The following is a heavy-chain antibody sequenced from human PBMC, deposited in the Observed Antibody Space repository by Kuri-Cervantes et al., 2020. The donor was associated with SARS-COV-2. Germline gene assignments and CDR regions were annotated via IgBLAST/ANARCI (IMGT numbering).Heavy chain of an antibody. CDR2: IIPIFGTA. V-gene: IGHV1-69*06. CDR1: GGTFSSYA. D-gene: IGHD6-13*01. J-gene: IGHJ6*02. CDR3: ARDRGIAAQMDV. Sequence: SVKVSCKASGGTFSSYAISWVRQAPGQGLEWMGGIIPIFGTANYALRFQGRVTITADKSTSTAYMELSSLRSEDTAVYYCARDRGIAAQMDVWGQGTTVTVSS.